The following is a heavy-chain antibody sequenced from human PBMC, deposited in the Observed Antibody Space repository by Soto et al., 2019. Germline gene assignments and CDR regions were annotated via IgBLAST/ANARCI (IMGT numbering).Heavy chain of an antibody. CDR2: INPNSGGT. J-gene: IGHJ5*02. V-gene: IGHV1-2*04. CDR3: AISVFGVGGKGWFDP. CDR1: GYTFTGYY. D-gene: IGHD3-3*01. Sequence: ASVKVSCKASGYTFTGYYMHWVRQAPGQGLEWMGWINPNSGGTNYAQKFQGWVTMTRDTSISTAYMELSRLRSDDTAVYYCAISVFGVGGKGWFDPWGQGTLVTVTS.